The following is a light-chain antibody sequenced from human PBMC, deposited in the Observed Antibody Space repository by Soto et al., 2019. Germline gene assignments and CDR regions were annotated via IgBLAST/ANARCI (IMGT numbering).Light chain of an antibody. Sequence: QSVVTQPPSVSGSPGQAVTISCTRTSSDVGSYNRVSWYQQPPGTAPKVKIYDVSNRPSGVPDRFSGSKSGNTVSLTISGLQAEDESDYYCSSYTSSSTYVFGTGTKVTVL. J-gene: IGLJ1*01. CDR3: SSYTSSSTYV. CDR2: DVS. CDR1: SSDVGSYNR. V-gene: IGLV2-18*02.